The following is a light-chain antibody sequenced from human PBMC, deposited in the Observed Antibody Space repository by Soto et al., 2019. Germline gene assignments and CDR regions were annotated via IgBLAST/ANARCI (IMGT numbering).Light chain of an antibody. CDR1: QSVGSN. J-gene: IGKJ1*01. V-gene: IGKV3-15*01. CDR3: QQYNKWPWK. Sequence: EIVLTHSPGTLSLSPWERATLSCRASQSVGSNLAWYQQKPGQAPRLLISGASTGATGVPATFSGSGSGTEFTLTINSLQSEDFAIYYCQQYNKWPWKFGQGTKVDIK. CDR2: GAS.